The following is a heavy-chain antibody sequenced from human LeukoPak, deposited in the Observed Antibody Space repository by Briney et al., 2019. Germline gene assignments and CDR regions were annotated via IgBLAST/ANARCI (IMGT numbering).Heavy chain of an antibody. CDR1: GYTFTGYY. Sequence: ASVKVSCKASGYTFTGYYMHGVRQAPGQGLEWMGWINPNSGGTNYAQKFQGRVTMTRDTSISTAYMELSRLRSDDTAVYYCARETGGNSKKALDYWGQGTLVTVSS. V-gene: IGHV1-2*02. CDR3: ARETGGNSKKALDY. J-gene: IGHJ4*02. CDR2: INPNSGGT. D-gene: IGHD4-23*01.